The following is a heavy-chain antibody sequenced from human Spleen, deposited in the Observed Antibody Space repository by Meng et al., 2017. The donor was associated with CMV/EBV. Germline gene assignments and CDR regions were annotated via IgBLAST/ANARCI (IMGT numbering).Heavy chain of an antibody. Sequence: TGYCMHWVRQAPGQGLEWMGWINPNSGGTNYAQKFRGRVTVTRDTSISTAYMELSRLRSDDTAVYYCARAERIYCSSATCYLDWFDPWGQGTLVTVSS. V-gene: IGHV1-2*02. CDR2: INPNSGGT. CDR3: ARAERIYCSSATCYLDWFDP. J-gene: IGHJ5*02. CDR1: TGYC. D-gene: IGHD2-2*01.